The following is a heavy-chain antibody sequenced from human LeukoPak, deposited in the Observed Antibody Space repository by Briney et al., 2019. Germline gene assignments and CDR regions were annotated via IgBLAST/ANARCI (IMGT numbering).Heavy chain of an antibody. Sequence: PGGSLRLSCAASGFISSSYAMYWVRQAPGKGLEWVSAISGSGGTTMYADSVKGRFTISRDNSKNTRYLQMNSLRAEDTAVYYCAKGENSSDDSPGFDPWGQGTLVTVSS. V-gene: IGHV3-23*01. CDR3: AKGENSSDDSPGFDP. CDR1: GFISSSYA. D-gene: IGHD6-19*01. CDR2: ISGSGGTT. J-gene: IGHJ5*02.